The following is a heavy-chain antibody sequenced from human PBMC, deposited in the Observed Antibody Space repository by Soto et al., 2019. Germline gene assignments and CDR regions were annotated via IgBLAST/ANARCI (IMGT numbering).Heavy chain of an antibody. CDR1: GGSISSGGYY. J-gene: IGHJ4*02. CDR2: IYYSGST. Sequence: QVQLQESGPGLVKPSQTLSLTCTVSGGSISSGGYYWSWIRQHPGKGLEWIGYIYYSGSTYYNPSLKSRVTVSVDTSKYQFSLKLSSVTAADTAVYYCARDSSGWEGIGYWGQGTLVTVSS. V-gene: IGHV4-31*03. D-gene: IGHD3-22*01. CDR3: ARDSSGWEGIGY.